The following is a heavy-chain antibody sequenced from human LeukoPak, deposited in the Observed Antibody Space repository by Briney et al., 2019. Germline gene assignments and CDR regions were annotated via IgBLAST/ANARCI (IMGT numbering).Heavy chain of an antibody. D-gene: IGHD3-3*01. V-gene: IGHV4-30-4*08. CDR3: ARDRYYDFWSGYSGFDP. Sequence: PSQTLSLTCTVSGGSISSGDYYWSWIRQPPGKGLEWIGYIYYSGSTYYNPSLKSRVTISVDTSKNQFSLKLSSVTAADTAVYYCARDRYYDFWSGYSGFDPWGQGTLVTVSS. CDR2: IYYSGST. J-gene: IGHJ5*02. CDR1: GGSISSGDYY.